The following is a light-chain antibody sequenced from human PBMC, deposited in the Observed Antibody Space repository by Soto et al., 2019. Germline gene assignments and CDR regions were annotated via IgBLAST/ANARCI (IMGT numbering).Light chain of an antibody. CDR2: DAS. Sequence: EIVLTQSLGTLSSSPVERATLXWRASQSVSSSYLAWYQQKPGQAPRLLFDDASNGATGIPARFSGSGSGTDFTLTISSLEPEDFADYYCQQRSSWITFGQGTRLETK. CDR1: QSVSSSY. V-gene: IGKV3D-20*02. CDR3: QQRSSWIT. J-gene: IGKJ5*01.